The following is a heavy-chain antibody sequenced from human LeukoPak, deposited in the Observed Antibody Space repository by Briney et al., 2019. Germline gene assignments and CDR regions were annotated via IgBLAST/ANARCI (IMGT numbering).Heavy chain of an antibody. CDR3: TREWGAAADY. CDR2: MSYDGNNI. CDR1: GFTFSRYW. J-gene: IGHJ4*02. Sequence: PGGSLRLSCAASGFTFSRYWMSWVRQAPGKGLEWVAVMSYDGNNIYYADSVKGRFTLSRDSSKNTLYLQMNSLRPEDTAVYYCTREWGAAADYWGQGTLVTVSS. V-gene: IGHV3-30-3*01. D-gene: IGHD6-13*01.